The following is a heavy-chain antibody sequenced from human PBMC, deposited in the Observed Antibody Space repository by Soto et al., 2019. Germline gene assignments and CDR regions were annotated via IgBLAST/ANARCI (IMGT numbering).Heavy chain of an antibody. J-gene: IGHJ5*02. CDR1: GFTFSSYW. D-gene: IGHD6-13*01. Sequence: EMQLVESGGGLVQPGGSLRLSCAASGFTFSSYWMSWVRQAPGKGPEWVANIKHDGSTRYYVDSVRGRFTISRDNAKNSLYLQMNSLRAEDTAVYYCARDAAGESQKGFDPWGQGTLVTVSS. CDR2: IKHDGSTR. V-gene: IGHV3-7*01. CDR3: ARDAAGESQKGFDP.